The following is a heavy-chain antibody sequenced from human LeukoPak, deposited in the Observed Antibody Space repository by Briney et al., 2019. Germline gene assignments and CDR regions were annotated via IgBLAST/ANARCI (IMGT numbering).Heavy chain of an antibody. CDR2: ITYNGKT. CDR1: GFLFSDYG. CDR3: ARGWLTTVTAYYFDY. D-gene: IGHD4-17*01. Sequence: ASVKVSCKASGFLFSDYGITWVRQAPGQGLEWMGVITYNGKTDYAQTPQGRVTLTIDTSTSTAYMELNSLRPDDTAVYYCARGWLTTVTAYYFDYWGQGSLVTVSS. V-gene: IGHV1-18*01. J-gene: IGHJ4*02.